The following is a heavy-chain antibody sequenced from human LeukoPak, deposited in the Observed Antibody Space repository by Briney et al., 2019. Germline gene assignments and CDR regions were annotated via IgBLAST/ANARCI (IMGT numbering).Heavy chain of an antibody. D-gene: IGHD1-26*01. CDR1: GFSLSTSGMC. J-gene: IGHJ4*02. V-gene: IGHV2-70*11. CDR3: ARIASSGSFFDY. CDR2: IDWDDDK. Sequence: SGPALVIPTHTLTLTCTFSGFSLSTSGMCVSWIRQPPGKALEWLARIDWDDDKYFRTSLKTRLTISKDTSKNQVVLTMTNMDPVDTATYYCARIASSGSFFDYWGQGTLVTVSS.